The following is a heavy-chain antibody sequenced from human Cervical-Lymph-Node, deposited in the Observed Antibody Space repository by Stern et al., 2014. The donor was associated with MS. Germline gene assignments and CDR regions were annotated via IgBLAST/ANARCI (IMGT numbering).Heavy chain of an antibody. CDR3: AREEGYGYGGYFDY. D-gene: IGHD5-18*01. J-gene: IGHJ4*02. CDR2: ISSSSSYI. V-gene: IGHV3-21*01. CDR1: GFTFSSYS. Sequence: VQLVESGGGLVKPGGSLRLSCAASGFTFSSYSMNWVRQAPGKGLEWVSSISSSSSYIYYADSVKGRFTISRDNAKNSLYLQMNSLRAEDTAVYYCAREEGYGYGGYFDYWGQGTLVTVSS.